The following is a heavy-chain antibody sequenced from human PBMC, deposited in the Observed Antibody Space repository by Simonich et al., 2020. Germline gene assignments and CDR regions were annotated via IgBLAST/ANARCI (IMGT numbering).Heavy chain of an antibody. CDR3: ARDGERYCGGDCYSYFDY. J-gene: IGHJ4*02. D-gene: IGHD2-21*02. V-gene: IGHV3-30*07. CDR1: GFTFSSYA. CDR2: ISYDESNK. Sequence: QVQLVESGGGVVQPGRSLRLSCAASGFTFSSYAMHWVRQAPGKGLEWGAVISYDESNKDYADSVKGRFTIARDNSKNTLYLQMNSLRAEDTAVYYCARDGERYCGGDCYSYFDYWGQGTLVTVSS.